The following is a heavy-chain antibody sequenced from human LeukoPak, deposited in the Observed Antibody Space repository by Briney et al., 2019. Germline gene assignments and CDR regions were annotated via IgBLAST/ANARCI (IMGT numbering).Heavy chain of an antibody. CDR1: GGTFSSYA. V-gene: IGHV1-69*04. Sequence: GASVKVSCKASGGTFSSYAISWVRQAPGQGLEWMGRIIPILGIANYAQKFQGRVTITADKSTSTAYMELSGLRSEDTAVYYCARDRDEGGYGDYWGQGTLVTVSS. D-gene: IGHD5-12*01. J-gene: IGHJ4*02. CDR2: IIPILGIA. CDR3: ARDRDEGGYGDY.